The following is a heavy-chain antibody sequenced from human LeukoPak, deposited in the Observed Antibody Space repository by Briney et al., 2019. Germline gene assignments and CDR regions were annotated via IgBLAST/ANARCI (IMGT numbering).Heavy chain of an antibody. CDR1: GGTFSSYA. CDR2: IIPIFGTA. Sequence: SVKVSCKASGGTFSSYAISWVRQAPGQGLEWMGGIIPIFGTANHAQKFQGRVTITTDESTSTAYMELSSLRSEDTAVYYCATRSGSLNDAFDIWGQGTMVTVSS. J-gene: IGHJ3*02. V-gene: IGHV1-69*05. CDR3: ATRSGSLNDAFDI. D-gene: IGHD3-10*01.